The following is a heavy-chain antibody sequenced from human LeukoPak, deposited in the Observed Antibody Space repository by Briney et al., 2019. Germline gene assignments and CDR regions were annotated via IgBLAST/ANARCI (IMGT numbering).Heavy chain of an antibody. Sequence: PGTSQRLSCAASGFTFSSYGMHWVRQAPGKGLEWVAVIWYDGSNKYYADSVKGRFTISRDNSKNTLYLQMNRLRAEDTAVYYCAKDHSSSWSNFDYWGQGTLVTVSS. CDR1: GFTFSSYG. V-gene: IGHV3-33*06. CDR3: AKDHSSSWSNFDY. D-gene: IGHD6-13*01. J-gene: IGHJ4*02. CDR2: IWYDGSNK.